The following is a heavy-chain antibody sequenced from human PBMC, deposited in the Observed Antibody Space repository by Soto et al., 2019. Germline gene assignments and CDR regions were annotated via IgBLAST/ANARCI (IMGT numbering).Heavy chain of an antibody. CDR2: MHYTGFS. J-gene: IGHJ4*01. CDR3: EKYPSWLATFDF. V-gene: IGHV4-59*02. CDR1: GDSVTSHY. D-gene: IGHD6-13*01. Sequence: SETLSLICSFSGDSVTSHYLTWIRQSPEKGLEWIGYMHYTGFSNYNPSLKSRLTISVDRSKNQFTLQLTSVTVEDTAVYYCEKYPSWLATFDFWGHGTLVTVSS.